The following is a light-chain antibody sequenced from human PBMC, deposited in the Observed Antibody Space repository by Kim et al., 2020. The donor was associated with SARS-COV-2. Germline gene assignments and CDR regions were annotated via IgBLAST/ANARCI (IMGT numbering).Light chain of an antibody. CDR2: QTS. CDR3: QQHDNFPLT. CDR1: QDMRNF. J-gene: IGKJ4*01. V-gene: IGKV1-33*01. Sequence: ASVGDRVTITCQASQDMRNFLSWYQLKPGTAPRLLIYQTSNLQEGVPSRFSGSGSARIFTLTISSLQPEDFATYFCQQHDNFPLTFGGGTKVDIK.